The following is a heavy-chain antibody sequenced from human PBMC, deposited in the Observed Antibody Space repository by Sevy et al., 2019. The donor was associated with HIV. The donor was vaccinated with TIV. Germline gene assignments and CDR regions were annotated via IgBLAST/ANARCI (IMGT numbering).Heavy chain of an antibody. CDR1: GYTFTDYY. Sequence: ASVKVSCKASGYTFTDYYIHWVRQAPGQGLEWMGWINPHIGGTNFAQKFQGRVTMTTDTSISTAYLDLSRLRSDDTAIYYCARGDSLVVPPATVDYWGQGTLVTVSS. CDR3: ARGDSLVVPPATVDY. V-gene: IGHV1-2*02. J-gene: IGHJ4*02. D-gene: IGHD2-2*01. CDR2: INPHIGGT.